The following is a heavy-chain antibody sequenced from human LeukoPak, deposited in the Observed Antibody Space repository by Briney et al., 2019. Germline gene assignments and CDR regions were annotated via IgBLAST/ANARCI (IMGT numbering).Heavy chain of an antibody. CDR1: GLTFSNAW. J-gene: IGHJ3*02. CDR3: AKDPRFSYCSSTTCAYAFDI. D-gene: IGHD2-2*01. Sequence: GGSLTLSCAPSGLTFSNAWMSWVRHPPGKGLEWISTIRGSGGNPYHAHSVKGRYTISRDNSKNTLYLQRNCMRAEYTAVYYCAKDPRFSYCSSTTCAYAFDIWGEGTMVTVSS. CDR2: IRGSGGNP. V-gene: IGHV3-23*01.